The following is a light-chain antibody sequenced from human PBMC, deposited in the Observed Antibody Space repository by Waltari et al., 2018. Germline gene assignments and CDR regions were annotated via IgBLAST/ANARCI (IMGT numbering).Light chain of an antibody. V-gene: IGKV3-15*01. Sequence: EIVMTQSPATLSVSPGERATLSCRASQSVSSNLAWYQQKPGQAPRLLIYGASTRATGIPARLSGSGSGTEFTLTISNMQSEDFAVYYCQQYNNWPPLTFGGGTKVEIK. CDR3: QQYNNWPPLT. CDR2: GAS. CDR1: QSVSSN. J-gene: IGKJ4*01.